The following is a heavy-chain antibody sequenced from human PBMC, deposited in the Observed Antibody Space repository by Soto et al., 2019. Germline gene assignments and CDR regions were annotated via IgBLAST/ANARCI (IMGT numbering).Heavy chain of an antibody. CDR2: IWYDGSNK. CDR1: GCTFSSYG. J-gene: IGHJ3*02. V-gene: IGHV3-33*01. D-gene: IGHD6-19*01. CDR3: ASETIAVATQDAFDI. Sequence: ESGGGVVQPGRSLRLSCAASGCTFSSYGMHWVRQAPGKGLEWVAVIWYDGSNKYYADSVKGRFTISRDNSKNTLYLQMNSLRAEDTAVYYCASETIAVATQDAFDIWGQGTMVTVSS.